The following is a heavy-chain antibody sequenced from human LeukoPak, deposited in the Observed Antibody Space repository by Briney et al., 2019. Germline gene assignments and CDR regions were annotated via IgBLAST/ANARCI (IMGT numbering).Heavy chain of an antibody. D-gene: IGHD2-8*02. V-gene: IGHV3-30*18. J-gene: IGHJ3*02. CDR3: AKGGDHTGSLDAFDM. CDR2: ISYDGTNK. CDR1: GFTFRNYG. Sequence: GRSLRLSCAASGFTFRNYGMHWVRQAPGKGLEWVALISYDGTNKRYGNSVKGRFTISRDTPKNTVFLQMSSLRPEDTAVYYCAKGGDHTGSLDAFDMWGQGTKVTVSS.